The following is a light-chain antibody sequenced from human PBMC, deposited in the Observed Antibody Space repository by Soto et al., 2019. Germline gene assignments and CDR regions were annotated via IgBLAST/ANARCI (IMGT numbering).Light chain of an antibody. Sequence: QSALTQPPSASGTPGQRVTISGSGSSSNIGSNYVYWYQQLPGTAPKLLIYRNNQRPSGDPDRFSGSKSGTSASLAISGLRSEDEADYYCAAWDDSLSGQVFGTGTKVTVL. CDR1: SSNIGSNY. V-gene: IGLV1-47*01. CDR3: AAWDDSLSGQV. CDR2: RNN. J-gene: IGLJ1*01.